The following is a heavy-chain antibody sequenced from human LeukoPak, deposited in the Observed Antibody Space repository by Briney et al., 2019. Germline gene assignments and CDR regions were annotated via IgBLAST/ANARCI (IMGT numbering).Heavy chain of an antibody. CDR3: ARSDYDFWSGYYHGMDV. CDR1: GYTFTGYY. D-gene: IGHD3-3*01. V-gene: IGHV1-2*02. Sequence: ASVKVSCKASGYTFTGYYMHWVRQAPGQGLEWMGWINPNSGGTNYAQKFQGRVTMTTDTATSTAYMELRSLRSDDTAVYYCARSDYDFWSGYYHGMDVWGQGTTVTVSS. CDR2: INPNSGGT. J-gene: IGHJ6*02.